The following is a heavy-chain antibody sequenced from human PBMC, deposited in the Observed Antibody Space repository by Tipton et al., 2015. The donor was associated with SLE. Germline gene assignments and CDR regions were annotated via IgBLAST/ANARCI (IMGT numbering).Heavy chain of an antibody. Sequence: TLSLTCTVSGGSISSGGYYWSWIRQHPGKGLEWIGYIHYSGTTYYNPSLKSRLIMSVDTSKNQFSLKLSSVTAADTAVYYCVRDKWGEYYPSTGYFWSFDPWGQGILVTVSS. V-gene: IGHV4-31*03. CDR1: GGSISSGGYY. CDR3: VRDKWGEYYPSTGYFWSFDP. J-gene: IGHJ5*02. D-gene: IGHD3-9*01. CDR2: IHYSGTT.